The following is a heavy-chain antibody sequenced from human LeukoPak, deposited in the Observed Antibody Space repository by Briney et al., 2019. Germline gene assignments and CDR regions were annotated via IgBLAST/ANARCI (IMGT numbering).Heavy chain of an antibody. CDR2: ISGYSGPA. J-gene: IGHJ4*02. D-gene: IGHD3-9*01. CDR3: ARDLDTGNYFFAY. CDR1: GFSFGSYG. V-gene: IGHV3-48*04. Sequence: GGSLRLSCAASGFSFGSYGLSWVRQAPGKGLQWISCISGYSGPAYYADSVEGRFTISRDNAKNSVFLQMNSVRAEDTAVYYCARDLDTGNYFFAYWGQGTPVIVSS.